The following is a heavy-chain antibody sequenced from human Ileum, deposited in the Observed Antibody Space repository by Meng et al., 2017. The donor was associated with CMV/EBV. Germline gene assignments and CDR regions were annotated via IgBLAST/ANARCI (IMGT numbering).Heavy chain of an antibody. Sequence: GSLRLSCTVSGGSISSISYYWGWIRQPPGKGLEWIGSLYYGGSTYYNPSLKSRLTIATDTSKGQFSLKLSSVTAADTAVYYCARGGVLWCPLNWGQGTLVTVSS. CDR3: ARGGVLWCPLN. V-gene: IGHV4-39*07. J-gene: IGHJ1*01. CDR2: LYYGGST. CDR1: GGSISSISYY. D-gene: IGHD2-21*01.